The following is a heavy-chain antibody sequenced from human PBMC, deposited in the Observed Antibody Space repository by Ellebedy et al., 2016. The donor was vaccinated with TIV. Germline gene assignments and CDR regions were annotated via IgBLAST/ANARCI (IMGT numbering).Heavy chain of an antibody. CDR2: ISSSGSTI. J-gene: IGHJ6*02. D-gene: IGHD1-1*01. Sequence: PGGSLRLSCAASGFTFSDYYMSWIRQAPGKGLEWVSYISSSGSTIYYADSVKGRFTISRDNAKNSLYLQMNSLRAEDTAVYYCARVTYNYYYYGMDVWGQGTTVTVSS. V-gene: IGHV3-11*01. CDR3: ARVTYNYYYYGMDV. CDR1: GFTFSDYY.